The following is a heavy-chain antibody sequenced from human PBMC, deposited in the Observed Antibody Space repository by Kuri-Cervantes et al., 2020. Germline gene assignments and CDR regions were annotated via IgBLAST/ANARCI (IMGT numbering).Heavy chain of an antibody. D-gene: IGHD3-22*01. CDR3: AREGDYYDSSGYQNFDY. V-gene: IGHV3-48*01. Sequence: GGSLRLSCAASGFTFSSYSMNWVRQAPGKGLEWVSYISSSSSAIYYADSVQGRFTISRDNAKNSLYLQMNSLRAEDTAVYYCAREGDYYDSSGYQNFDYWGQGTLVTVSS. J-gene: IGHJ4*02. CDR2: ISSSSSAI. CDR1: GFTFSSYS.